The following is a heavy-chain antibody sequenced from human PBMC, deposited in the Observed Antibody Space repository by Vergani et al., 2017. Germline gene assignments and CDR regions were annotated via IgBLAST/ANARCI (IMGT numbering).Heavy chain of an antibody. CDR3: ARSGLRNAQAMVRGQRGWFDP. CDR1: GGSISSGGYY. CDR2: IYYSGST. J-gene: IGHJ5*02. D-gene: IGHD3-10*01. V-gene: IGHV4-31*03. Sequence: QVQLQESGPGLVKPSQTLSLTCTVSGGSISSGGYYWSWIRQHPGKGLEWIGYIYYSGSTNYNPSLKSRVTISVDTSKNQFSLKLSSVTAADTAVYYCARSGLRNAQAMVRGQRGWFDPWGQGTLVTVSS.